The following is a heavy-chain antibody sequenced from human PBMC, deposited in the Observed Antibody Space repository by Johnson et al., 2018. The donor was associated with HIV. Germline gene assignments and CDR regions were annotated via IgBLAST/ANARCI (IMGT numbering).Heavy chain of an antibody. J-gene: IGHJ3*02. CDR2: IFSVGDV. V-gene: IGHV3-66*02. D-gene: IGHD4-23*01. CDR1: GITVGTNY. Sequence: VLLVESGGGLVQPGGSLRLSCAASGITVGTNYMSWVRQAPGKGLEWVSVIFSVGDVYYADSVKGRFTISRDNSKNTLYLQMNSLRTEDTAMYYCARERGYFGNPAFDIWGQGTMVTVSS. CDR3: ARERGYFGNPAFDI.